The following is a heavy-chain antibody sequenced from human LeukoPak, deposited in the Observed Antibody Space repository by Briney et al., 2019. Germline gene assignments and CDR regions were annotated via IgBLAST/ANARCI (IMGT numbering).Heavy chain of an antibody. CDR2: IYYSGNT. Sequence: SESLSLTCTVSGGSISNSNYYWGWVRQPPGKGLEWIGTIYYSGNTYYTPSLKSRVTISVDTSKNQFSLRLSSVTAADTAVYFCMRHEEEDGYNAKPFDFWGQGTLVTVSS. D-gene: IGHD5-24*01. CDR1: GGSISNSNYY. CDR3: MRHEEEDGYNAKPFDF. V-gene: IGHV4-39*01. J-gene: IGHJ4*02.